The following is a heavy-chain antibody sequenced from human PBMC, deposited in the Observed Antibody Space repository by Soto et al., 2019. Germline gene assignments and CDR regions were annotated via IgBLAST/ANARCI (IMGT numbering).Heavy chain of an antibody. D-gene: IGHD3-3*01. CDR2: IDNSGNT. CDR1: DGSISTYF. Sequence: LSLTCTVSDGSISTYFCNSIRQPAGKGLEWIGRIDNSGNTNYNPSLKSRVTMSADTSRNQFSLKLNSVTAADTAVYYCARGGQDFWSGPFDYWGQGALVTVSS. V-gene: IGHV4-4*07. J-gene: IGHJ4*02. CDR3: ARGGQDFWSGPFDY.